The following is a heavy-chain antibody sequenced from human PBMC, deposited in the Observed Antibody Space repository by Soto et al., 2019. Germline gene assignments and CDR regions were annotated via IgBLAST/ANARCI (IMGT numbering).Heavy chain of an antibody. D-gene: IGHD1-26*01. CDR3: ARPYGALDYYYGLDV. CDR1: GFTFSSYE. J-gene: IGHJ6*02. CDR2: ISSGGTTM. V-gene: IGHV3-48*03. Sequence: GGSLRLSCAASGFTFSSYEMNWVRQAPGKGLEWVSYISSGGTTMYYTDSVKGRFTISRDNAKNSLYLQMNSLRAEDTALYYCARPYGALDYYYGLDVWGQGTTVTVSS.